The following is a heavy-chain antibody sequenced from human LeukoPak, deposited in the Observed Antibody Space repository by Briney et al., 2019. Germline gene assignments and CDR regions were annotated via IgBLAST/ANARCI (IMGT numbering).Heavy chain of an antibody. Sequence: GGSLRLSCAASGFTFDDYAMHWVRQAPGKGLEWVSGISWNSGSIGYADSVKGRFTISRDNAKNSLYLQMNSLRAEDTGVYYCARERGGLTTYYGSGSYTYNWFDPWGQGTLVTVSS. J-gene: IGHJ5*02. D-gene: IGHD3-10*01. CDR3: ARERGGLTTYYGSGSYTYNWFDP. V-gene: IGHV3-9*01. CDR1: GFTFDDYA. CDR2: ISWNSGSI.